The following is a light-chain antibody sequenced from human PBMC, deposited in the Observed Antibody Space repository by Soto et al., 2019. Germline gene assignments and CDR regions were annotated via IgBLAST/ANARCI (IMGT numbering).Light chain of an antibody. J-gene: IGKJ4*01. CDR1: QSIASCD. V-gene: IGKV3-20*01. Sequence: EIVLTQSPATLSLSPGERATHSCRASQSIASCDLAWYQQKHGQPPRLLLYRTFNRASGIPDRFSGSGSGTDFTLTISRLEPEDLAVYFCQQFSRPPLTFGGGTKVEI. CDR3: QQFSRPPLT. CDR2: RTF.